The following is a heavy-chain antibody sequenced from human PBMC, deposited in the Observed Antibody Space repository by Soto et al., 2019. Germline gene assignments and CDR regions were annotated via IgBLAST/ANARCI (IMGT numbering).Heavy chain of an antibody. CDR2: ISGSGGST. CDR3: AKEWNSGLYYFDY. CDR1: GFTFSNYV. Sequence: EVQLLESGGGLVQPGGSQRLSCAASGFTFSNYVLSWVRQAPGKGLEWVSTISGSGGSTYYADSVKGRFTISRDTSKNTLYLQMNSLRAADTAVYYCAKEWNSGLYYFDYWGQGTLVTVSS. D-gene: IGHD5-12*01. V-gene: IGHV3-23*01. J-gene: IGHJ4*02.